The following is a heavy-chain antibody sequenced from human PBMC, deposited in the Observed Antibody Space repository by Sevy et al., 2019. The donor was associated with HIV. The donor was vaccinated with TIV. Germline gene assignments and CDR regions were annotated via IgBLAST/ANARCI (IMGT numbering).Heavy chain of an antibody. V-gene: IGHV4-59*12. D-gene: IGHD3-3*01. J-gene: IGHJ5*02. Sequence: SETLSLTCTVSGGSMSSYYWSWIRQPPGKGLEWIGYIYYSGSTNYNPALNSRVTISVDTSKNQFSLKLSSVTAADTAVYYCARDTRGLRFLEGPWGQGTLVTVSS. CDR1: GGSMSSYY. CDR3: ARDTRGLRFLEGP. CDR2: IYYSGST.